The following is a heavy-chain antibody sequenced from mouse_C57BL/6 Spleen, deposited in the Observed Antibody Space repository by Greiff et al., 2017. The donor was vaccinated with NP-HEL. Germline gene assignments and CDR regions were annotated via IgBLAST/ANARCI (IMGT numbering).Heavy chain of an antibody. CDR2: IRNKANGYTT. Sequence: EVQLVESGGGLVQPGGSLSLSCAASGFTFTDYYMSWVRQPPGKALEWLGFIRNKANGYTTEYSASVKGRFTISRDNSQSILYLQMNDLRAEDSANYYCERYRVGLGHAMDYWGQGTSVTVSA. J-gene: IGHJ4*01. V-gene: IGHV7-3*01. CDR3: ERYRVGLGHAMDY. D-gene: IGHD1-1*01. CDR1: GFTFTDYY.